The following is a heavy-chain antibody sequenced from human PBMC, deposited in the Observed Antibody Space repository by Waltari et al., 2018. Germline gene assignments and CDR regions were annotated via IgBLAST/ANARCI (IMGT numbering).Heavy chain of an antibody. CDR1: GGSISSYY. J-gene: IGHJ3*02. CDR2: IYYSGST. V-gene: IGHV4-59*01. Sequence: QVQLQESGPGLVKPSETLSLTCPVSGGSISSYYWSWIRQPPGKGLEWIGYIYYSGSTNYNPSLKSRVTISVDTSKNQFSLKLSSVTAADTAVYYCASLSDAFDIWGQGTMVTVSS. CDR3: ASLSDAFDI.